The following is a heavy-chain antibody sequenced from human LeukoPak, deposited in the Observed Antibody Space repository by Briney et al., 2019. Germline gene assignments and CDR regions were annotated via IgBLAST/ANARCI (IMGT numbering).Heavy chain of an antibody. Sequence: SETLSLTCTVSGGSISSGDYYWSWIRQPPGKGLEWIGYIYYSGSTYYNPSLKSRVTISVDTSKNQFSLKLSSVTAADTAAYYCASAYYYDSSGLDYWGQGTLVTVSS. CDR2: IYYSGST. V-gene: IGHV4-30-4*01. D-gene: IGHD3-22*01. J-gene: IGHJ4*02. CDR1: GGSISSGDYY. CDR3: ASAYYYDSSGLDY.